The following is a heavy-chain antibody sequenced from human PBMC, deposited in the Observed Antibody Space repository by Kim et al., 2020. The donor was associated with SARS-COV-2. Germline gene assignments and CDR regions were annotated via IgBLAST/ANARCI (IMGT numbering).Heavy chain of an antibody. V-gene: IGHV3-9*01. J-gene: IGHJ6*02. CDR3: AKDRSHIVVVPAAKVGCYYGMDV. CDR2: WNRSSI. D-gene: IGHD2-2*01. Sequence: WNRSSIGYADSVKGRFTISRDNAKNSLYLQMNSLRAEDTALYYCAKDRSHIVVVPAAKVGCYYGMDVWGRGTTVTVSS.